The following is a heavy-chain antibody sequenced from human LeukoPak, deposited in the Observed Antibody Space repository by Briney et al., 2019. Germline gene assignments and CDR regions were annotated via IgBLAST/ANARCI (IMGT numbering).Heavy chain of an antibody. Sequence: PGGALRLSCVTSGFTLADYVFHWVRQGPGKGLEWVSGISWNSGSVGYADSVKGRFTISRDNAKNSLFLEMNSLRAEDTALYYCAKSSGYYDPYYFDYWGQGTLVTVSS. CDR1: GFTLADYV. CDR2: ISWNSGSV. CDR3: AKSSGYYDPYYFDY. J-gene: IGHJ4*02. V-gene: IGHV3-9*01. D-gene: IGHD3-22*01.